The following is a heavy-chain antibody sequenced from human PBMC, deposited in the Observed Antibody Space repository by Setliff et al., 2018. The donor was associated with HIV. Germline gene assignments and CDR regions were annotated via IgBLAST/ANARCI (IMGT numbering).Heavy chain of an antibody. J-gene: IGHJ4*02. CDR1: GGTFSSYA. CDR3: ARGGFRWLRWDY. D-gene: IGHD5-12*01. V-gene: IGHV1-8*02. Sequence: ASVKVSCKASGGTFSSYAISWVRQAPGQGLEWMGWMNPNSGNTGYAQKFQGRVTMTRNTSISTAYMELSSLRSEDTAVYYCARGGFRWLRWDYWGQGTLVTVSS. CDR2: MNPNSGNT.